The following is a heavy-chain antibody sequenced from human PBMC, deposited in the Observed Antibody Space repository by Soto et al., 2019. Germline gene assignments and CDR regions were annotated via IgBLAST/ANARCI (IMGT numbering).Heavy chain of an antibody. D-gene: IGHD3-22*01. CDR2: IIPVFQTA. Sequence: QEQLGQSGAEVKKTGSSVKVSCKASGGLFSSYPISWLRQVPVQGLEWMGGIIPVFQTAYYTERFQGRVTITADESTNHAYMALSSLRSEDPAIYYCARVGSGYTWFNEFWGQGTLVTVSS. CDR1: GGLFSSYP. CDR3: ARVGSGYTWFNEF. V-gene: IGHV1-69*01. J-gene: IGHJ1*01.